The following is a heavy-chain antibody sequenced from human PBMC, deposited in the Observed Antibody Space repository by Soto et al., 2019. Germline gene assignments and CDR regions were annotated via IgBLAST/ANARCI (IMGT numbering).Heavy chain of an antibody. Sequence: GESLKISCKGSGYSFTSYWIGWVRQMPGKGLEWMGIIYPGDSDTRYSPSFQGQVTISADKSISTAYLQWSSLKASDTAMYYCARRLGYCSGGSCYPRGWFDPWGQGTLVTVSS. V-gene: IGHV5-51*01. J-gene: IGHJ5*02. CDR3: ARRLGYCSGGSCYPRGWFDP. CDR1: GYSFTSYW. CDR2: IYPGDSDT. D-gene: IGHD2-15*01.